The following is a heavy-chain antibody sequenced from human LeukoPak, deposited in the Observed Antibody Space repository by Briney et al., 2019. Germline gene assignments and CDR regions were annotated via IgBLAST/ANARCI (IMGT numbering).Heavy chain of an antibody. Sequence: GGSLRLSCAASGFPFTSSWMSWARLPPGKGLEWVPNIKQDGSQAYYVDSVTGRFTISRDNAKNSLYLQMSSLRAEDTAVYYCARDSYGKTDYWGLGTLVTVSS. V-gene: IGHV3-7*04. J-gene: IGHJ4*02. CDR2: IKQDGSQA. CDR3: ARDSYGKTDY. D-gene: IGHD5-18*01. CDR1: GFPFTSSW.